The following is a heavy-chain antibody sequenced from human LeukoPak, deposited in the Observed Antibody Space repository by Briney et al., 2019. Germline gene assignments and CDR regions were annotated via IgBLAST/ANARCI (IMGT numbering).Heavy chain of an antibody. J-gene: IGHJ4*02. D-gene: IGHD1-1*01. CDR1: AFIFSDYG. Sequence: PAESLTLSCAVSAFIFSDYGFHWVRQAPGKGLEWVAGTRFDGSLKKYADSVKGRLTISRDASKNTLYLQMNFLKSADTSVYYCARWGGTRQYYFDYWSQGTLVTVSS. V-gene: IGHV3-33*01. CDR2: TRFDGSLK. CDR3: ARWGGTRQYYFDY.